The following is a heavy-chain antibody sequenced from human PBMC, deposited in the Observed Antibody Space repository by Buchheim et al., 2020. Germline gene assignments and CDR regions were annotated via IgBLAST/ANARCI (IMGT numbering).Heavy chain of an antibody. D-gene: IGHD2-15*01. CDR3: ARDATRGGDFDY. Sequence: ELQVVESGGDLVQPGGSLRLSCEAFGFSVNSRFMSWVRQAPGKGLEGVANINQEGSQKYHVDSVRGRFTISRDNAENSLYLQMNSLRAEDTAVYYCARDATRGGDFDYWGQGTL. CDR2: INQEGSQK. V-gene: IGHV3-7*01. CDR1: GFSVNSRF. J-gene: IGHJ4*02.